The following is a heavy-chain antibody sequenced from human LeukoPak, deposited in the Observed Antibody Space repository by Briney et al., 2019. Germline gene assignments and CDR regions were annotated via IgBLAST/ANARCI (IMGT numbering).Heavy chain of an antibody. V-gene: IGHV1-18*01. Sequence: GASVKVSCKASGYTFSSYGINWVRQAPGQGLEWMGWVSGYNGNTNNAQQVQGRVTLTTDTSTSTAYMELRSLRSDDTAVYYCARYPPMARGQVGWLQSRGYYYYGMDVWGQGTTVTVSS. CDR1: GYTFSSYG. D-gene: IGHD5-24*01. J-gene: IGHJ6*02. CDR2: VSGYNGNT. CDR3: ARYPPMARGQVGWLQSRGYYYYGMDV.